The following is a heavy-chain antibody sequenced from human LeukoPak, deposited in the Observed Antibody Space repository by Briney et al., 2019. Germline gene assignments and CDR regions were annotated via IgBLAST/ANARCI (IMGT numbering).Heavy chain of an antibody. Sequence: PSETLSLTCTVSGGSISSYYWSWIRQPPGKGLEWIGYIYYSGSTNYNPSLKSRVTISIDTSKNQFSLKLNSVTAADTAVYYCAAESERWLVRSWGQGTLVTDSS. CDR2: IYYSGST. J-gene: IGHJ4*02. CDR1: GGSISSYY. CDR3: AAESERWLVRS. V-gene: IGHV4-59*03. D-gene: IGHD6-19*01.